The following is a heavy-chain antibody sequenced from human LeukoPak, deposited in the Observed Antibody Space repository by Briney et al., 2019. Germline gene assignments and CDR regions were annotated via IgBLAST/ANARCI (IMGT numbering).Heavy chain of an antibody. CDR2: IYSGGGT. CDR3: ARATTSGYYYGLDV. V-gene: IGHV3-66*01. Sequence: GGSLRLSCAGSGLTVSSDYMSWVRQAPGKGLEWVSAIYSGGGTYYADSVKGRFTISRDNPRTTVNLQMNSLSAEDTAVYYCARATTSGYYYGLDVWGQGTTVTVSS. CDR1: GLTVSSDY. J-gene: IGHJ6*02. D-gene: IGHD4-17*01.